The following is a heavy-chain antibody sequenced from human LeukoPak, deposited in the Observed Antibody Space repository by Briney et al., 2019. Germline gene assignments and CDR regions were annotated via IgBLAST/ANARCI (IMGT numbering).Heavy chain of an antibody. V-gene: IGHV3-48*01. Sequence: GGSLRLSCAASGFTFSSYSMNWVRQAPGKGLEWVSYISSSSSIVYYADSVKGRFTISRDNSKNTLYLQMNSLRAEDTAVYYCARGVRFGDPVGTYFDYWGQGTLVTVSS. D-gene: IGHD3-10*01. J-gene: IGHJ4*02. CDR2: ISSSSSIV. CDR3: ARGVRFGDPVGTYFDY. CDR1: GFTFSSYS.